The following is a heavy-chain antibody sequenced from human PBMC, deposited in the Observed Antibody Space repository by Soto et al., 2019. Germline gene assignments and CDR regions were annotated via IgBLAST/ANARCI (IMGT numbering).Heavy chain of an antibody. CDR1: GFTFSRYA. Sequence: GGSLRLSCAASGFTFSRYAIHWVRQAPGKGLERVAVISRDGSNKYYVDSVKGRFTISRDNSKNTLYLQMNSLRDEDTAVYYCARSRNSAVADSFDFWGQGTLVTVSS. CDR3: ARSRNSAVADSFDF. CDR2: ISRDGSNK. J-gene: IGHJ4*02. D-gene: IGHD3-10*01. V-gene: IGHV3-30*04.